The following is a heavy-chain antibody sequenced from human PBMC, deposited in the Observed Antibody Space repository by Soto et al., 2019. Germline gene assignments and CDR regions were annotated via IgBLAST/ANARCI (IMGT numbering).Heavy chain of an antibody. D-gene: IGHD1-26*01. CDR1: GGSISSSNW. V-gene: IGHV4-4*02. Sequence: SETLSLTCAVSGGSISSSNWWSWVRQPPGKGLEWIGEIYHSGSTNYNPSLKSRVTISVDKSKNQFSLKLSSVTAADTAVYYCARARVVGATTHYYYYGMDVWGQGTTVTVSS. J-gene: IGHJ6*02. CDR2: IYHSGST. CDR3: ARARVVGATTHYYYYGMDV.